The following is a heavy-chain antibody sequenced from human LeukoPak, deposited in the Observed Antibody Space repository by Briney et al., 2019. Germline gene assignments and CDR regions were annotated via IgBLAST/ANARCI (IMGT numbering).Heavy chain of an antibody. CDR2: ISYDGSNK. J-gene: IGHJ3*02. CDR1: GFTFNSYA. Sequence: GGSLRLSCAASGFTFNSYAMHCVPHAPGKGLEWVADISYDGSNKYYADSVKGRFTISRDNSKNPLYLQMNSLRAEDTAVYYCARWDLGLLGVAAFDIWGQGTMVTVSS. D-gene: IGHD2-8*02. CDR3: ARWDLGLLGVAAFDI. V-gene: IGHV3-30-3*01.